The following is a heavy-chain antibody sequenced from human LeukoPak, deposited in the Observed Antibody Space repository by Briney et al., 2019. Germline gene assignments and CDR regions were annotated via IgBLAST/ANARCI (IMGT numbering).Heavy chain of an antibody. CDR3: GRVYCGGNCYSPPLPDY. D-gene: IGHD2-21*02. CDR1: GFSFSSYR. Sequence: GGSLRLSCAASGFSFSSYRMNWVRQAPGKGLEWVAGIWYDGSNKNYGDSAKGRFTISRDNSKNTLFLQMDSLRAEDTAVYYCGRVYCGGNCYSPPLPDYWGQGTLVIVSA. J-gene: IGHJ4*02. V-gene: IGHV3-33*02. CDR2: IWYDGSNK.